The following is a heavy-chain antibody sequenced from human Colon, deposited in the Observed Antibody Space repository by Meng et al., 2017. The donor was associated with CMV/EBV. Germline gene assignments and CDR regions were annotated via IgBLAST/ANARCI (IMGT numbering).Heavy chain of an antibody. Sequence: SCKTSGYTITSYCIHGVRQAPGHGLKWMGMINPSGDSTNYAQKFQGRVSLTSDTSTTTVYMELSSLKSEDTAVYFCARDQFGGALDHWGQGTLVTVSS. CDR3: ARDQFGGALDH. V-gene: IGHV1-46*01. D-gene: IGHD3-16*01. J-gene: IGHJ4*02. CDR2: INPSGDST. CDR1: GYTITSYC.